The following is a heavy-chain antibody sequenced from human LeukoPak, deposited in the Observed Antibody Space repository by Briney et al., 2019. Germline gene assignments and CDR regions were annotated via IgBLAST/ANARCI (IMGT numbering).Heavy chain of an antibody. D-gene: IGHD2-15*01. CDR1: GFTFSSYA. J-gene: IGHJ4*02. CDR2: ISGSGGST. Sequence: GGSLRLSCAASGFTFSSYAMSWVRQAPVKGLEWVSAISGSGGSTYYADSVKGRFTISRDNSKNTLYLQMNSLRAEDTAVYYCAKDQFIVVVVAPIGDFDYWGQGTLVTVSS. V-gene: IGHV3-23*01. CDR3: AKDQFIVVVVAPIGDFDY.